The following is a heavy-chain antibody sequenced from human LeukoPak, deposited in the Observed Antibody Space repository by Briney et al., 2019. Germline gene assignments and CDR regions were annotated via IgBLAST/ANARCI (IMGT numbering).Heavy chain of an antibody. CDR2: IYYSGST. D-gene: IGHD2-15*01. CDR1: GGSISSGGYY. V-gene: IGHV4-31*03. Sequence: SETLSLTCTVSGGSISSGGYYWSWIRQHPGKGLEWIGYIYYSGSTYYNPSLKSRVTISADTSKNQFSLKLSSVTAADTAVYYCARGGGWPLTLLWSQGTLVTVSS. J-gene: IGHJ4*02. CDR3: ARGGGWPLTLL.